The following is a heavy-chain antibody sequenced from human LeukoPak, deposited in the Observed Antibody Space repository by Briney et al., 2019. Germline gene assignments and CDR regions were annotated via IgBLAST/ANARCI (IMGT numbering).Heavy chain of an antibody. J-gene: IGHJ5*02. CDR1: GYTFSGYF. V-gene: IGHV1-2*02. D-gene: IGHD1-26*01. CDR2: ITPNSGGT. Sequence: ASVKVSCKASGYTFSGYFLHWVRQAPGRGLEWMGWITPNSGGTNYAQKFQGRVTMTRDTSSNTAYMELSSLTSDDTAVYYCARPPKSGNYGRFDPWGQGTLVTVSS. CDR3: ARPPKSGNYGRFDP.